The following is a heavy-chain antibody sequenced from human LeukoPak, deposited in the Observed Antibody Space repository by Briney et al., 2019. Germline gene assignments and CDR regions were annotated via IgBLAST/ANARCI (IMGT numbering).Heavy chain of an antibody. J-gene: IGHJ4*02. Sequence: GGSLRLSCAASGFTFSSFGMHWVRQAPGRGLEWVALILYDEKYYADSVKGRFTISRDNSKNTLYLQMDSLRAEDTAVYYCGRYCSGGCYSGVDYWGQGTLVTVPS. CDR2: ILYDEK. D-gene: IGHD2-15*01. V-gene: IGHV3-33*05. CDR3: GRYCSGGCYSGVDY. CDR1: GFTFSSFG.